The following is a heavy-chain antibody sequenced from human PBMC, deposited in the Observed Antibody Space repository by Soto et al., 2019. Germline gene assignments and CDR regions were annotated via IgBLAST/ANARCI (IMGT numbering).Heavy chain of an antibody. CDR1: GGTFSSYA. CDR2: INPNSGGT. CDR3: ARDKVAATQVIDY. D-gene: IGHD2-15*01. J-gene: IGHJ4*02. Sequence: QVQLVQSGAEVKKPGSSVKVSCKASGGTFSSYAISWVRQAPGQGLEWMGGINPNSGGTNYAQKFQGRVTMTRDTSISTAYMELSRLRSDDTAVYYCARDKVAATQVIDYWGQGTLVTVSS. V-gene: IGHV1-2*02.